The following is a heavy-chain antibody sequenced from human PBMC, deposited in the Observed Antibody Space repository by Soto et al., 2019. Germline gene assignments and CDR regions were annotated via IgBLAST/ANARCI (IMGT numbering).Heavy chain of an antibody. CDR3: ARERAHRDYFDY. CDR1: GITFSRYA. CDR2: ISNDGAPK. J-gene: IGHJ4*02. Sequence: QVQLVESGGGVVPPGRSLRLSCAASGITFSRYAMHWVRQAPGKGLEWVAVISNDGAPKFYADSVKGRFTISRDNSKSTLYLQMDSLRADDTAGYYCARERAHRDYFDYCGQGTLRTVSS. V-gene: IGHV3-30-3*01.